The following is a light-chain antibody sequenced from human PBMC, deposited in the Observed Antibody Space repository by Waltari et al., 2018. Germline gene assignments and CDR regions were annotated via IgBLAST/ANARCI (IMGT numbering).Light chain of an antibody. CDR1: QNISWW. CDR2: KTS. J-gene: IGKJ1*01. V-gene: IGKV1-5*03. CDR3: QQYSTYSLWA. Sequence: DIQMTQSPSTLSASIGDRVTITCRASQNISWWLAWYQQKPGKAPNLLIYKTSTLQSGVPSRFSGSGSGTEFTLTISSLQPEDFATYYCQQYSTYSLWAFGQGTKVEIK.